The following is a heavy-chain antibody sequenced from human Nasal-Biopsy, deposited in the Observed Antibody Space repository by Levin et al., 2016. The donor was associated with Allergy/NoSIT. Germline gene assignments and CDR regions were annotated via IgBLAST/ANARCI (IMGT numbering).Heavy chain of an antibody. J-gene: IGHJ3*02. V-gene: IGHV3-7*03. CDR3: TRDPDRTFDM. CDR2: INQGGSES. Sequence: GESLKISCAASGFTFGAYWMGWVRQSTGKGLEWVANINQGGSESEYVDSVKGRFTVSRDNARNSLYLQMDSLRVEDTAVYYCTRDPDRTFDMWGQGTMVIVSS. CDR1: GFTFGAYW.